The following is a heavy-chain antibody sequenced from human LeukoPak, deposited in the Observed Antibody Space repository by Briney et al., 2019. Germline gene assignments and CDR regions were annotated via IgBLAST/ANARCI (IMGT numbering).Heavy chain of an antibody. D-gene: IGHD6-13*01. Sequence: GGSLGLSCAASGFTFSSYGMNWVRQAPGKGLEWVAVISYDGSNKYYADSVKVRFTISRDNSKNTLYLKMHSLRAEDTAAYYCAREPIAAAGADAFDIWGQGTMVTVSS. V-gene: IGHV3-30*04. J-gene: IGHJ3*02. CDR2: ISYDGSNK. CDR3: AREPIAAAGADAFDI. CDR1: GFTFSSYG.